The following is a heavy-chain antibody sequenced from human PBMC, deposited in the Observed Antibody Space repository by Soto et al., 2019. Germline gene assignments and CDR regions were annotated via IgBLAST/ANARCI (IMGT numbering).Heavy chain of an antibody. CDR1: GYTFTSYA. J-gene: IGHJ6*03. CDR3: ARVHRVVVVPAAIWYYMDV. CDR2: INTNTGNP. Sequence: GASVKVSCKASGYTFTSYAMNWVRQAPGQGLEWMGWINTNTGNPTYAQGFTGRFVFSLDTSVSTAYLQICSLKAEDTAVYYCARVHRVVVVPAAIWYYMDVWGKGTTVTVSS. V-gene: IGHV7-4-1*01. D-gene: IGHD2-2*01.